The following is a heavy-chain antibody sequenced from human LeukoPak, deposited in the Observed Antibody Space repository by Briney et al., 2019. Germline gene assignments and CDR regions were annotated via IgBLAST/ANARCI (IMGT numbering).Heavy chain of an antibody. Sequence: SGPTLVNPTQTLTLTCTFSGFSLSGVGVCWIRQPPGKALEWLALIYWNDDRRYSPSLKSRLTVTKDTSKNQVVLTMTNMDPVDTATYYCAHLIPTRPAGFDHWGQGTLVTVPS. CDR1: GFSLSGVG. D-gene: IGHD6-6*01. V-gene: IGHV2-5*01. CDR2: IYWNDDR. CDR3: AHLIPTRPAGFDH. J-gene: IGHJ4*02.